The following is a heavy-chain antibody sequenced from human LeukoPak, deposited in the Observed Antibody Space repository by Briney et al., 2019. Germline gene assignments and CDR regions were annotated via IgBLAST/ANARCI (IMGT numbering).Heavy chain of an antibody. Sequence: SVKVSCKASGGTFSSYAISWVRQAPGQGLEWMGGIIPIFGTANYAQKFQGRVTITADESTSTAYMELSSLRSEDTAVYYCARVGWDYYGSGSPRHYYYYGMDVWGKGTTVTVSS. V-gene: IGHV1-69*01. J-gene: IGHJ6*04. CDR3: ARVGWDYYGSGSPRHYYYYGMDV. CDR1: GGTFSSYA. CDR2: IIPIFGTA. D-gene: IGHD3-10*01.